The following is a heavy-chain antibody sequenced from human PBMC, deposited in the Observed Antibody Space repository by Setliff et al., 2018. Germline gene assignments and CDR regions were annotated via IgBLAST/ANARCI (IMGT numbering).Heavy chain of an antibody. Sequence: LSLTCTVSGGSISSYYWSWIRQPPGKGLEWIGNIHTSGTNYNPSLKSRVTMSIDTSKNQFSLNLNSVTAADTAVYYCARQPYSTTACYYYYMDVWGKGTTVTVSS. CDR3: ARQPYSTTACYYYYMDV. D-gene: IGHD6-13*01. J-gene: IGHJ6*03. CDR1: GGSISSYY. CDR2: IHTSGT. V-gene: IGHV4-4*08.